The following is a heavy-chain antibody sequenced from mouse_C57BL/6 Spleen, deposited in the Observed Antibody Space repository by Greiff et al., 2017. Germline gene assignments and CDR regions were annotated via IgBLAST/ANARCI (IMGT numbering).Heavy chain of an antibody. CDR1: GYTFTSYW. CDR3: ARRGCTTVVGPFAY. D-gene: IGHD1-1*01. J-gene: IGHJ3*01. Sequence: QVQLQQPGAELVKPGASVTLSCKASGYTFTSYWMQWVKQRPGQGLEWIGVIDPADSTTNYNQKFKGKATLTVDTSSSTAYMQLSSLTYEDSAVYYCARRGCTTVVGPFAYWGQGTLVTVSA. V-gene: IGHV1-50*01. CDR2: IDPADSTT.